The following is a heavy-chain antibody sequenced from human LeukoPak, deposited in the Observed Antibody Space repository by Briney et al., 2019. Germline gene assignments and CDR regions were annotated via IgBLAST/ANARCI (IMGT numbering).Heavy chain of an antibody. CDR3: AREIVGGFNPGAY. Sequence: SETLSLTCTVSDGSIDSYYWSWIRQPPGKGLEWIGEIHRSGSTNYNPSLQSRVTISIDRSKNQIALELSSVTAADTAVYYCAREIVGGFNPGAYWGQGTLVTVSS. J-gene: IGHJ4*02. CDR2: IHRSGST. CDR1: DGSIDSYY. V-gene: IGHV4-59*12. D-gene: IGHD1-14*01.